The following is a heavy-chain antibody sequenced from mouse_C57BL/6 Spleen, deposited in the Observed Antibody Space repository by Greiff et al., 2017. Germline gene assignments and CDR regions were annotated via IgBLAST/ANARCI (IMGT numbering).Heavy chain of an antibody. D-gene: IGHD2-5*01. J-gene: IGHJ4*01. Sequence: QVQLQQPGAELVKPGASVKMSCKASGYTFTSYWITWVKQRPGQGLEWIGDIYPGSGSTNYNEKFKSKATLTVDTSSSSAYMQLSSLTSEDSAVYYCARGHSNYVYAMDYWGQGTSVTVSS. CDR2: IYPGSGST. CDR1: GYTFTSYW. CDR3: ARGHSNYVYAMDY. V-gene: IGHV1-55*01.